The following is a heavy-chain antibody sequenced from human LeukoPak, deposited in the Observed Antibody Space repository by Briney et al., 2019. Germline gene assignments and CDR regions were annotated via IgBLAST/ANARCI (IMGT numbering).Heavy chain of an antibody. V-gene: IGHV3-30-3*01. CDR1: GFTFSSYA. Sequence: GGSLRLSCAASGFTFSSYAMHWVRQAPGKGLEWVAVISYDGSNKYYADSVKGRFTISRDNSKNTLYLQMNSLRAEDTAVYYCAKDTTHYYDSSGTFDYWGQGTLVTVSS. D-gene: IGHD3-22*01. J-gene: IGHJ4*02. CDR2: ISYDGSNK. CDR3: AKDTTHYYDSSGTFDY.